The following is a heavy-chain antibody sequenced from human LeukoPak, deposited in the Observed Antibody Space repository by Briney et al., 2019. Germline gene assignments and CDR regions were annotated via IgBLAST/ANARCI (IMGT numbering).Heavy chain of an antibody. V-gene: IGHV1-8*01. J-gene: IGHJ3*02. Sequence: ASVKVSCKASGYTFVNYDINWVRQATGQGLEWMGWMNPTNGNTGYAQKLQGRVSMTRDTSISTAYMELSSLTYEDTAVYYCTMTSPAGYNLVGAFDTWGQGTKVTVSS. CDR1: GYTFVNYD. D-gene: IGHD5-24*01. CDR3: TMTSPAGYNLVGAFDT. CDR2: MNPTNGNT.